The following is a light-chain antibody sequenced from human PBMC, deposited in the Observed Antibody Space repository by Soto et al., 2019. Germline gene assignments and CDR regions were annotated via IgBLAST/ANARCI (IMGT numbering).Light chain of an antibody. V-gene: IGKV4-1*01. Sequence: DIVMTQSPDTLAVSLGERATTNCKSSQSVFSNSNNKNCIAWYQQKSGQPPKLLIYCASSRESGVPDRFSGGVSGTDFTRTISSLQAEDVATYYCQHYYSIPWTFGQGTRVEIK. CDR1: QSVFSNSNNKNC. CDR2: CAS. CDR3: QHYYSIPWT. J-gene: IGKJ1*01.